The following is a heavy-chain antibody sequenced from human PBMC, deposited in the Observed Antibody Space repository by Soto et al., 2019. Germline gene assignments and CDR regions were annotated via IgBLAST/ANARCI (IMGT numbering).Heavy chain of an antibody. CDR1: GFTFSSYA. J-gene: IGHJ4*02. Sequence: GGSLRLSCAASGFTFSSYAMHWVRQAPGKGLEWVAVISYDGSNKYYADSVKGRFTISRDNSKNTLYLQMNSLRAEDTAVYYCARDRLEYSSSSGFDYWGQGTLVTVSS. V-gene: IGHV3-30-3*01. D-gene: IGHD6-6*01. CDR3: ARDRLEYSSSSGFDY. CDR2: ISYDGSNK.